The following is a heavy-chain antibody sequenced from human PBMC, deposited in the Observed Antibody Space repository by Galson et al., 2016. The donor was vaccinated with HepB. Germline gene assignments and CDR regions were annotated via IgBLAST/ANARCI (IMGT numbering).Heavy chain of an antibody. V-gene: IGHV3-21*01. CDR3: ARDLEKSGELFHYYGMDV. CDR1: GFTFSSYS. J-gene: IGHJ6*02. Sequence: LRLSCAASGFTFSSYSMNWVRQAPGKGLEWVSSITSSSSYIYHADSVKGRFTISRDNAKNSLYLQMNSLSAEDTAVYYCARDLEKSGELFHYYGMDVWGQGTTVTVSS. D-gene: IGHD3-10*01. CDR2: ITSSSSYI.